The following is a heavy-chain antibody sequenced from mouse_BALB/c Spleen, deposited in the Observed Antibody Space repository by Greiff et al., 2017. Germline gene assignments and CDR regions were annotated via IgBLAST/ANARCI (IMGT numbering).Heavy chain of an antibody. CDR1: GFAFSSYD. J-gene: IGHJ1*01. CDR3: ARHELDV. Sequence: EVNVVESGGGLVKPGGSLKLSCAASGFAFSSYDMSWVRQTPEKRLEWVAYISSGGGSTYYPDTVKGRFTISRDNAKNTLYLQMSSLKSEDTAMYYCARHELDVRGAGTTVTVSS. D-gene: IGHD4-1*01. V-gene: IGHV5-12-1*01. CDR2: ISSGGGST.